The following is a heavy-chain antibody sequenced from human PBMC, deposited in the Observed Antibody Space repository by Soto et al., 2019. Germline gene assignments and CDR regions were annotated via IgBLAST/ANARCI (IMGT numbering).Heavy chain of an antibody. CDR2: IIPIFGTA. CDR1: EGTFSSYA. CDR3: ARTSSSSGGYYYGMDV. J-gene: IGHJ6*02. D-gene: IGHD6-6*01. Sequence: GASVKVSCKASEGTFSSYAISWVRQAPGQGLEWMGGIIPIFGTANYAQKFQGRVTITADESTSTAYMELSSLRSEDTAVYYCARTSSSSGGYYYGMDVWGQGTTVTVSS. V-gene: IGHV1-69*13.